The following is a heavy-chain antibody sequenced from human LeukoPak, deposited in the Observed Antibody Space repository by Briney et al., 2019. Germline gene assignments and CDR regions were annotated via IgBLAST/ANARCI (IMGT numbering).Heavy chain of an antibody. Sequence: GGSLRLSRAASGFTFSSYAMSWVRQAPGKGLEWVSAISGSGGSTYYADSVKGRFTISRDNSKNTLYLQMNSLRAEDTAVYYCAKVFTVTTHYYYYYMDVWGKGTTVTVSS. CDR3: AKVFTVTTHYYYYYMDV. CDR2: ISGSGGST. V-gene: IGHV3-23*01. D-gene: IGHD4-17*01. J-gene: IGHJ6*03. CDR1: GFTFSSYA.